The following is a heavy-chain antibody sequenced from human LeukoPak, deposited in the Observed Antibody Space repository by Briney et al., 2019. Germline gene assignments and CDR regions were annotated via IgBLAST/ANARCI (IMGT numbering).Heavy chain of an antibody. V-gene: IGHV3-7*01. CDR3: ARVPSVHVLRFLEWLFFDY. CDR2: IKQDGSEK. CDR1: GFTFSSYC. Sequence: GGSLRPSCAASGFTFSSYCMSWVRQAPGKGLEWVANIKQDGSEKYYVDSVKGRFTISRDNAKNSLYLQMNSLRAEDTAVYYCARVPSVHVLRFLEWLFFDYWGQGTLVTVSS. J-gene: IGHJ4*02. D-gene: IGHD3-3*01.